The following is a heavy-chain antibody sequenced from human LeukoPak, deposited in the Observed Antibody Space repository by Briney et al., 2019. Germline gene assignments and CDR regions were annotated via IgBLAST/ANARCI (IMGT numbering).Heavy chain of an antibody. CDR2: IIPIFGTA. V-gene: IGHV1-69*13. D-gene: IGHD2-2*01. J-gene: IGHJ4*02. CDR3: ARVASGYCSSTSCYDY. CDR1: GGTFSSYA. Sequence: SVKVSCKASGGTFSSYAISWVRQAPGQGLEWMGGIIPIFGTANYTQTFQGRVTITADESTSTAYMELSSLRSEDTAVYYCARVASGYCSSTSCYDYWGQGTLVTVSS.